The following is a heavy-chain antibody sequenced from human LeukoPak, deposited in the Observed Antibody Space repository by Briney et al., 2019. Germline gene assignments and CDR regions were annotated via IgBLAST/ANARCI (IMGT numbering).Heavy chain of an antibody. J-gene: IGHJ4*02. CDR2: ISGSGGST. Sequence: GGSLRLSCAASGFTFSSYAMSWVREAPGKGLEWVSAISGSGGSTYYADSVKGRFTISRDNSKNTLYLQMNSLRAEDTAVYYCAKSPYSSGWYQDYWGQGTLVTVSS. CDR3: AKSPYSSGWYQDY. V-gene: IGHV3-23*01. CDR1: GFTFSSYA. D-gene: IGHD6-19*01.